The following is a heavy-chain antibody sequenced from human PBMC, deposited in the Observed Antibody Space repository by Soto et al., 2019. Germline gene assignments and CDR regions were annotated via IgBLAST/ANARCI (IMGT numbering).Heavy chain of an antibody. CDR3: AKGPAIVLVPAAMNYYYGMDV. Sequence: QPGGSLRLSCAASGFTFNSYAMSWVRQAPGKGLEWVAVISYDGSNKYYADSVKGRFTISRDNSKNTLYLQMNSLRAEDTAVYYCAKGPAIVLVPAAMNYYYGMDVWGQGTTVTVSS. CDR1: GFTFNSYA. CDR2: ISYDGSNK. V-gene: IGHV3-30*18. J-gene: IGHJ6*02. D-gene: IGHD2-2*01.